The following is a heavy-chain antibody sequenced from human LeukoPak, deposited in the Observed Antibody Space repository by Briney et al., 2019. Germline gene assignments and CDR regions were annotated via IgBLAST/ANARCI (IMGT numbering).Heavy chain of an antibody. CDR1: GYTFTGYY. V-gene: IGHV1-2*06. D-gene: IGHD4-11*01. CDR3: ARGDYSNYGREDY. Sequence: ASVEVSCKASGYTFTGYYMHWVRQAPGQGLEWMGRINPNSGGTNYAQKFQGRVTMTRDTSISTAYMELSRLRSDDTAVYYCARGDYSNYGREDYWGQGTLVTVSS. CDR2: INPNSGGT. J-gene: IGHJ4*02.